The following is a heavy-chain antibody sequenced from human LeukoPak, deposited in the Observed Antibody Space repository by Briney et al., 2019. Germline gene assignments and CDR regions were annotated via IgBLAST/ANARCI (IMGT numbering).Heavy chain of an antibody. J-gene: IGHJ6*03. D-gene: IGHD1-26*01. CDR3: ARAAKWEFYHYYMDV. CDR2: ISNGSGNR. V-gene: IGHV3-48*01. CDR1: EFTFSSYS. Sequence: GSLRLSCVASEFTFSSYSMIWVRQAPGKGLEWIAYISNGSGNRYYADSVKGRFTISRDNAENLLYLQMNNLRADDTAVYYCARAAKWEFYHYYMDVWGKGTTVAVSS.